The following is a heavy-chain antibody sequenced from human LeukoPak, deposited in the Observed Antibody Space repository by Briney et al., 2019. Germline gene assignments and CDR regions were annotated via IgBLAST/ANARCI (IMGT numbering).Heavy chain of an antibody. CDR3: AKEPVHYYGSGSGSNY. Sequence: GGSLRLSCAVSGFSFCRYAMAWVRQVPGKGLEWVSAISGSGGSTYYADSVKGRFTISRDNSKNTLYLQMNSLRAEDTAVYYCAKEPVHYYGSGSGSNYWGQGTLVTVSS. J-gene: IGHJ4*02. V-gene: IGHV3-23*01. D-gene: IGHD3-10*01. CDR2: ISGSGGST. CDR1: GFSFCRYA.